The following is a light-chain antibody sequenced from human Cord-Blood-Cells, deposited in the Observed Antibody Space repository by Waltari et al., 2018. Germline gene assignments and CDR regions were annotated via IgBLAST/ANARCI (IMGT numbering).Light chain of an antibody. CDR2: EGS. CDR1: TRDVGCYHL. V-gene: IGLV2-23*01. J-gene: IGLJ2*01. CDR3: CSYAGSSIVV. Sequence: QSALTQSASVSGSPGQAITISCPGTTRDVGCYHLFSWYQKHPGKAPRLMINEGSKRPSGVSNRFSGSKSGNTASLTISGLQAEDEADYYCCSYAGSSIVVFGGGTKLTVL.